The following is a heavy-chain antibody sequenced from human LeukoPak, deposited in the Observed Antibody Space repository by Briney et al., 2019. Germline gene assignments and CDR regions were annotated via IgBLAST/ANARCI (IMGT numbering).Heavy chain of an antibody. CDR1: GFTFSDYY. Sequence: GGSLRLSCAASGFTFSDYYTNWIRQAPGKGLEWVSYISSSGSTIYYADSVKGRFTISRDNAKNSLYLQMNSLRAEDTAVYYCARVWYSGSYPVDYWGQGTLVTVSS. D-gene: IGHD1-26*01. V-gene: IGHV3-11*04. CDR3: ARVWYSGSYPVDY. CDR2: ISSSGSTI. J-gene: IGHJ4*02.